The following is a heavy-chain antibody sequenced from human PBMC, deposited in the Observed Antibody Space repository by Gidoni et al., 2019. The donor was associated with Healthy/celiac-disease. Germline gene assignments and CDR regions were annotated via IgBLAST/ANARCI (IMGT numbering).Heavy chain of an antibody. V-gene: IGHV3-23*01. CDR3: AKLRLYYDSSATLGYFDY. CDR1: GFTFSSYA. Sequence: EVQLLESGGGLVQPGGSVRLYWAASGFTFSSYAMGWVRQAPGKGLEWVSAISGSGGSTYYADSVKGRFTISRDNSKNTLYLQMNSLRAEDTAVYYCAKLRLYYDSSATLGYFDYWGQGTLVTVSS. CDR2: ISGSGGST. J-gene: IGHJ4*02. D-gene: IGHD3-22*01.